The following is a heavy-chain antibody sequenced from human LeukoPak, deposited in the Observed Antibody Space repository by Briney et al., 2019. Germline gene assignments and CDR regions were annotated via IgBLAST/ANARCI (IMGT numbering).Heavy chain of an antibody. Sequence: PGRSLRLSCAACGFTFSSYGMHWAPQAPGKGLEGVAVILYGGSNKYYADSVKGRFTISRDNSTTTLYLQMTSLRAEDTAVYYCARDGVQRTPQYSSGWFGRSYYYYYMAVWGKGPTVTVSS. CDR1: GFTFSSYG. D-gene: IGHD6-19*01. CDR3: ARDGVQRTPQYSSGWFGRSYYYYYMAV. J-gene: IGHJ6*03. V-gene: IGHV3-33*01. CDR2: ILYGGSNK.